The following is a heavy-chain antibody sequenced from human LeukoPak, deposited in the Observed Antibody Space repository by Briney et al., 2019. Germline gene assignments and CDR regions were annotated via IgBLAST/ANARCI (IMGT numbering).Heavy chain of an antibody. D-gene: IGHD3-3*01. CDR3: ARADFWSGYRFDY. CDR1: GGSISGYY. J-gene: IGHJ4*02. Sequence: SETLSRTCTVSGGSISGYYWSWIRQPAGKGLEWIGRIFTSGSTNYNPSLKSRVTMSVDTSKNQFSLKLSSVTAADTAVYYCARADFWSGYRFDYWGQGTLVTVSS. CDR2: IFTSGST. V-gene: IGHV4-4*07.